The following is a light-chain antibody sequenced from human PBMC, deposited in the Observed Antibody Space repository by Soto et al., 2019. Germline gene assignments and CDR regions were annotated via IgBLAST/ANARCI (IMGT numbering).Light chain of an antibody. J-gene: IGKJ1*01. CDR2: DAS. Sequence: ELVMTRAPAKLSVSPGESATLSCRASQSVSSYLAWYQQKPGQAPRLLIYDASKRATGIPARFGGSGFGTDYTLTSSSLEPDDSAVYYCHQRTKWRTFGQGTKVDI. V-gene: IGKV3-11*01. CDR1: QSVSSY. CDR3: HQRTKWRT.